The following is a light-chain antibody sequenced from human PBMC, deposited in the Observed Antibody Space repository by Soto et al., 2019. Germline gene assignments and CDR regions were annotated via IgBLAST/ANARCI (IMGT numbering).Light chain of an antibody. CDR3: TSYVGNDIWV. CDR2: EVT. CDR1: SSDVGAYNY. J-gene: IGLJ3*02. V-gene: IGLV2-8*01. Sequence: QSVLTQPASVSGSPGQSVTISCTGTSSDVGAYNYVSWYQQYPGKAPKLMIYEVTKRPSGVPDRFSGSKSGNTASLTVSGLQAEDEADYYCTSYVGNDIWVFGGGTKVTVL.